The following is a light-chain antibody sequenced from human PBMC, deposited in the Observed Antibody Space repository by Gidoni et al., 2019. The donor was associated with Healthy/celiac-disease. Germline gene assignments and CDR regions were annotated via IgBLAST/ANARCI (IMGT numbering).Light chain of an antibody. V-gene: IGKV4-1*01. CDR2: CAS. Sequence: DIVMTQSPDSLAVSLGERATINCKSSQSVLYSSNTKNYLAWYQQKPGQPPKLLIYCASTRDSGVPDRFSGSGSGTDFTLTISSLQAEDVAVYYCQQYYSTPFTFXPXTKVXIK. CDR1: QSVLYSSNTKNY. CDR3: QQYYSTPFT. J-gene: IGKJ3*01.